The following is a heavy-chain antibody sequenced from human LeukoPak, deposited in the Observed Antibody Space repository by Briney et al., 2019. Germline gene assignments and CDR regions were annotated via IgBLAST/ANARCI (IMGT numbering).Heavy chain of an antibody. Sequence: PSETLSLTCAVSGYSITSGFYRGWIRQFPGKGLEWIGSIYHSGTTYYNPSLKSRVTVTVGTSKNQFSLRLRSVTAADTAVFYCGRSRGYGDYDHWGQGTLVTVSS. CDR3: GRSRGYGDYDH. CDR2: IYHSGTT. J-gene: IGHJ5*02. V-gene: IGHV4-38-2*01. D-gene: IGHD4-17*01. CDR1: GYSITSGFY.